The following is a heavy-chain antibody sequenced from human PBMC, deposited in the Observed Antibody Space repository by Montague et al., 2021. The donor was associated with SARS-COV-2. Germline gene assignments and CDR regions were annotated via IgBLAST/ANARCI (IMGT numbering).Heavy chain of an antibody. D-gene: IGHD6-13*01. J-gene: IGHJ4*02. Sequence: SETLSLTCTVSDGSVISTYPHWHWVRQSPGRGLEWIGGHLFHIDTADYNASLRSRVTISVDTSKNQFSLKLTSVTATDTAVYYCTRGIDSYKTGYWGQGIQVTVSS. CDR1: DGSVISTYPH. CDR2: LFHIDTA. CDR3: TRGIDSYKTGY. V-gene: IGHV4-61*01.